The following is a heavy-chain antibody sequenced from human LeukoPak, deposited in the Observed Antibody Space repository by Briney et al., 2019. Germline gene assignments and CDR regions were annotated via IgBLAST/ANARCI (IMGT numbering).Heavy chain of an antibody. V-gene: IGHV3-74*01. CDR1: GFTFSSYW. D-gene: IGHD6-19*01. CDR3: ARCPYTSGIYRLDY. Sequence: PGGSLRLSCAASGFTFSSYWMHWVRQAPGEGLVWVSRIKTDGTTTNYADSVKGRFTVSRDNAKNTLYLQMNSLRAEDTAVYYCARCPYTSGIYRLDYWGQGTLVTVSS. J-gene: IGHJ4*02. CDR2: IKTDGTTT.